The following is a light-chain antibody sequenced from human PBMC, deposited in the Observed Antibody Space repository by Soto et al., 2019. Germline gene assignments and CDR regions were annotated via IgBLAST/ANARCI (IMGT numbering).Light chain of an antibody. J-gene: IGKJ1*01. V-gene: IGKV1-17*03. Sequence: DIQMTQSPSAMSASVGDRVTITCRASQDISDFLAWFQQKPGEVPKRLIYAASSLESGVPSRFSGSGSGTEFTLTISSLQPVDFATYYCLQNNRYPWTFGQGTKVEIK. CDR1: QDISDF. CDR2: AAS. CDR3: LQNNRYPWT.